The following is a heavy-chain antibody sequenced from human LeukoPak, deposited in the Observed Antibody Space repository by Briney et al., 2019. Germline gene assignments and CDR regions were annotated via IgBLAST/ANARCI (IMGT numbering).Heavy chain of an antibody. Sequence: PSETLSLTCTVSGGSISSSSYYWGWIRQPPGKGLEWIGSISYSGSTYYNPSLKSRVTMSVDTSENQFSLKLSSVTAADTAVYYCARLVDCSGGNCYYYFDYWGRGTLVTVSS. CDR1: GGSISSSSYY. J-gene: IGHJ4*02. V-gene: IGHV4-39*07. CDR3: ARLVDCSGGNCYYYFDY. CDR2: ISYSGST. D-gene: IGHD2-15*01.